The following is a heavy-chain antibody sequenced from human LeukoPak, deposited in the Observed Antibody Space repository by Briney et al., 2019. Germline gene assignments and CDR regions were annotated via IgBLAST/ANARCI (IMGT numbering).Heavy chain of an antibody. V-gene: IGHV4-59*01. CDR3: ARDLIQPTSGEHNAFDI. CDR1: GGSISIYY. CDR2: IYDSGST. Sequence: SETLSLTCTVSGGSISIYYWSWIRQPPGKGLEWIGYIYDSGSTNYNPSLKSRVTISVDTSKNQFSLKLSSVTAADTAVYYCARDLIQPTSGEHNAFDIWGQGTMVTVSS. D-gene: IGHD3-16*01. J-gene: IGHJ3*02.